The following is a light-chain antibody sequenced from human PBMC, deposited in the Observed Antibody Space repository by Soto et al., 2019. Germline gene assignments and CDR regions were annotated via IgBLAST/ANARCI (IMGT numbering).Light chain of an antibody. V-gene: IGLV2-23*02. J-gene: IGLJ1*01. Sequence: QSSLTQPASLSGAPRQSITISCTGNNSDVGSYNLVSWYQQHPGKAPKLMIYEVSKRPSGVSNRFSGSKSGNTASLTISGLQAEDEADYYCCSYAGSSTFVFGTGTKVTVL. CDR2: EVS. CDR3: CSYAGSSTFV. CDR1: NSDVGSYNL.